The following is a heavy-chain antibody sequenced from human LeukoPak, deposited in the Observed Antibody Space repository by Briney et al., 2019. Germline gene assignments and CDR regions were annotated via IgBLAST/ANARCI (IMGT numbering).Heavy chain of an antibody. Sequence: GGSLRLSCAASGFTFSNYWMSWVRQTPGKGLEWVANIKYDGSEKMYLDSVRGRLTIFRDNAKNSLYLQMTSLRVEDTAVYYCARDERATETTYRFDYWGQGALVTVSS. V-gene: IGHV3-7*01. CDR1: GFTFSNYW. CDR3: ARDERATETTYRFDY. J-gene: IGHJ4*02. D-gene: IGHD4-17*01. CDR2: IKYDGSEK.